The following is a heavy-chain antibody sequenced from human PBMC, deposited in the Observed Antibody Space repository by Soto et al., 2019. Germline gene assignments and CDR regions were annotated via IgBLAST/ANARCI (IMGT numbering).Heavy chain of an antibody. CDR3: VMVPAVRWYFQH. Sequence: GGSLRLSCAASGFTFSSYSMNWVRQAPGKGLEWVSYISSSSSTIYYADSVKGVFTISRDNAKNSLYLKMNSLRAEDTAVYYCVMVPAVRWYFQHWGQGTLVTVSS. D-gene: IGHD2-2*01. J-gene: IGHJ1*01. V-gene: IGHV3-48*01. CDR1: GFTFSSYS. CDR2: ISSSSSTI.